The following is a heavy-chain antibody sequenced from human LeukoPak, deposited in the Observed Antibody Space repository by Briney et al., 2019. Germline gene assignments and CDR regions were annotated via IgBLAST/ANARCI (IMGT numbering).Heavy chain of an antibody. J-gene: IGHJ4*02. CDR2: IKPDGSEK. CDR1: GFTLSRYW. CDR3: ARDGDLNAGFGGVLVTDY. V-gene: IGHV3-7*01. Sequence: GGSLRLSCTASGFTLSRYWMSWVRQAPGKGLEWVPNIKPDGSEKYYVGSVKGRFTISGDNAKNSVYLQMNRLRAEDTAVYYCARDGDLNAGFGGVLVTDYWGQGTLVTVSS. D-gene: IGHD3-16*02.